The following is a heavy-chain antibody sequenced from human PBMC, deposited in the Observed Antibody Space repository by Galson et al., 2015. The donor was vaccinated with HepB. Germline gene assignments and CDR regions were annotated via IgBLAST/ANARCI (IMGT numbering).Heavy chain of an antibody. CDR1: GYIFSGYY. CDR3: ARPRRYSGSSQVDY. Sequence: SVKVSCKASGYIFSGYYMNWVRQAPGQGLEWMGRIDPNSGGTTYAQNFQGRVTMTRDTSITTAHMELRRLRSDDTAVYYCARPRRYSGSSQVDYWGQGTLVTVSS. D-gene: IGHD6-6*01. J-gene: IGHJ4*02. V-gene: IGHV1-2*06. CDR2: IDPNSGGT.